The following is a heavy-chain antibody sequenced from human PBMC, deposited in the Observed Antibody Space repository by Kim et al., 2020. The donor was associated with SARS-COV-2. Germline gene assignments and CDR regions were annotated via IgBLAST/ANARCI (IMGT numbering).Heavy chain of an antibody. CDR1: GGSFSGYY. J-gene: IGHJ3*02. CDR3: ARALFVRSNTMIVVPHAFDI. Sequence: SETLSLTCAVYGGSFSGYYWSWIRQPPGKGLEWIGEINHSGSTNYNPSLKSRVTISVDTSKNQFSLKLSSVTAADTAVYYCARALFVRSNTMIVVPHAFDIWGQGTMVTVSS. D-gene: IGHD3-22*01. V-gene: IGHV4-34*01. CDR2: INHSGST.